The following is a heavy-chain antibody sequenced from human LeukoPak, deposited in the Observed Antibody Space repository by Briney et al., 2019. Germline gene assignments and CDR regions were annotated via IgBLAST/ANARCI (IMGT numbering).Heavy chain of an antibody. J-gene: IGHJ4*02. Sequence: SETLSLTCTVSGGSVSSDSYFWTWIRQPPGKGLEWIGYIYYSGSTNYNPSLKSRVTISLDTSKSQISLKLSSVTAADTAVYYCARGQRRLQDYWGQGTLVTASS. CDR3: ARGQRRLQDY. CDR1: GGSVSSDSYF. V-gene: IGHV4-61*01. CDR2: IYYSGST.